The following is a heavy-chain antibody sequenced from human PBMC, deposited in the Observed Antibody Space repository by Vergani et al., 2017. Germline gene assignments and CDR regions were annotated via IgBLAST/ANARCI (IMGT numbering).Heavy chain of an antibody. J-gene: IGHJ4*02. CDR2: IRPKTDGETT. CDR3: TTPTEWELRYYFDY. V-gene: IGHV3-15*01. CDR1: GFTFSSAW. Sequence: VQLVESGGGLVKPGGSLRLSCTTSGFTFSSAWMSWVRQAPGKGLEWVARIRPKTDGETTDYAAPVKGRFTISRDDSKNTLYLQMNSLKTEDTAVYYCTTPTEWELRYYFDYWGQGTLVTVSS. D-gene: IGHD3-9*01.